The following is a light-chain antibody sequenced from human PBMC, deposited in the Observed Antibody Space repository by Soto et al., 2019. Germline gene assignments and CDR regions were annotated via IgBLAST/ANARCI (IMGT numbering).Light chain of an antibody. J-gene: IGLJ2*01. CDR3: SSYTSSSTRV. Sequence: QSALTQPASVSGSPGQSNTISCTGTSSDVGGYNYVSWYQQHPGKAPKLMIYEVSNRPSGVSNRFSGSKSGNTASLTISGLQAEDEDDYYCSSYTSSSTRVFGGGTKLTVL. V-gene: IGLV2-14*01. CDR1: SSDVGGYNY. CDR2: EVS.